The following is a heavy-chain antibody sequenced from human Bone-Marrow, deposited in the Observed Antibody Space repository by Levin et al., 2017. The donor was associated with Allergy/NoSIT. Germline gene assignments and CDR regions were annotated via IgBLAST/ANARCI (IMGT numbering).Heavy chain of an antibody. CDR3: ARGLRIAAAGTPQYFDY. CDR1: GGSFSGYY. CDR2: INHSGST. V-gene: IGHV4-34*01. Sequence: SETLSLTCAVYGGSFSGYYWSWIRQPPGKGLEWIGEINHSGSTNYNPSLKSRVTISVDTSKNQFSLKLSSVTAADTAVYYCARGLRIAAAGTPQYFDYWGQGTLVTVSS. J-gene: IGHJ4*02. D-gene: IGHD6-13*01.